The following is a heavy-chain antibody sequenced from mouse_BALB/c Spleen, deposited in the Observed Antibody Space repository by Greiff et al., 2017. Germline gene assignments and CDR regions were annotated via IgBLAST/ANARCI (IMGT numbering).Heavy chain of an antibody. Sequence: VQLKESGPGLVAPSQSLSITCTASGFSLTSYGVHWVRQPPGKGLEWLGVIWAGGSTNYNSALMSRLSISKDNSKSQVFLKMNSLHTDDTAMYKCTGDLCGDSKAYWGQGTLVTVSA. D-gene: IGHD2-13*01. CDR2: IWAGGST. V-gene: IGHV2-9*02. CDR1: GFSLTSYG. CDR3: TGDLCGDSKAY. J-gene: IGHJ3*01.